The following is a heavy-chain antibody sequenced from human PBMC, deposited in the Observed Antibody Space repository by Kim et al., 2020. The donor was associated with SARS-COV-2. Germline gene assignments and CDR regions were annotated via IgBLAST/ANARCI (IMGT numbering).Heavy chain of an antibody. D-gene: IGHD3-10*01. V-gene: IGHV3-64D*06. J-gene: IGHJ4*02. CDR3: VKGRIRYYYGSGSEEYFDY. Sequence: GRFTISRDNSKNTLYLQMSSLRAEDTAVYYCVKGRIRYYYGSGSEEYFDYWGQGTLVTVSS.